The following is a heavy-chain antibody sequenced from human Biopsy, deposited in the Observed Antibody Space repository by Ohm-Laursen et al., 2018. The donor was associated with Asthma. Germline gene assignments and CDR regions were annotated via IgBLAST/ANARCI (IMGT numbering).Heavy chain of an antibody. CDR1: GGSISTYY. D-gene: IGHD1-26*01. V-gene: IGHV4-59*01. CDR2: LYNSGTT. CDR3: ARDRGGTYGRTFES. Sequence: SDTPSLTCPVSGGSISTYYWTWIRQPPGKGLEWVAYLYNSGTTNYNPSLKSRVTISVDTSKNQVSLNVRSVTAADTAVYYCARDRGGTYGRTFESWGQGTLVTVSS. J-gene: IGHJ4*02.